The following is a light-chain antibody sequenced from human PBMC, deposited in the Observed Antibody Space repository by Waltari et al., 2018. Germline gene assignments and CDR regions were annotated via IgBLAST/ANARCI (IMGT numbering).Light chain of an antibody. J-gene: IGKJ1*01. V-gene: IGKV3-20*01. Sequence: DIVLTQSPGPPSLSSGARATLSCRASQSISNDYLAWYQQKPCQAPRLLIYGASHRATGIPDRFSGRGSGTDFTLTISRMGPGDFAVYFCQKFDISTPFGQGTTMDIK. CDR2: GAS. CDR1: QSISNDY. CDR3: QKFDISTP.